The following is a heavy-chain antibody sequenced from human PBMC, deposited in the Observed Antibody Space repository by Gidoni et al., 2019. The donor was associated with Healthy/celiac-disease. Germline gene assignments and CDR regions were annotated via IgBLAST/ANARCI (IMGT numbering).Heavy chain of an antibody. J-gene: IGHJ5*02. V-gene: IGHV4-39*01. CDR2: LYYSGRT. D-gene: IGHD5-12*01. CDR3: ARPGEMATMGGWFDP. Sequence: QLQLQESGPGLGKPSDPLSLTCTVSGGSLRSSSYYWGWIRQPPGKGLEWIGSLYYSGRTYYTPSLKSRVTISVDTSKTQSSLKLSSVPAADTAVYYCARPGEMATMGGWFDPWGQGTLVTVSS. CDR1: GGSLRSSSYY.